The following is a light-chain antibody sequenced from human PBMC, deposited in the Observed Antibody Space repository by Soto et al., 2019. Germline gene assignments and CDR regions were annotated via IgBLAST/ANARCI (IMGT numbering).Light chain of an antibody. CDR1: QSVSSSY. J-gene: IGKJ2*01. Sequence: EIVLTQSPGTLSLSPGERATLSCRASQSVSSSYLAWYQQKPGQAPRLLIYGASSRATGIPDRFSGSGSGTDFTLTISRREHEDFAVYYCQQYGSSTQYTFGQGTKLEIK. V-gene: IGKV3-20*01. CDR2: GAS. CDR3: QQYGSSTQYT.